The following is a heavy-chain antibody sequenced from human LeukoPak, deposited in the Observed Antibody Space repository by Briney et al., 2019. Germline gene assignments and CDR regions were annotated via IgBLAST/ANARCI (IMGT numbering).Heavy chain of an antibody. J-gene: IGHJ3*02. CDR1: GGTFSSYA. CDR3: AILTYCSGGSCYVNRVDAFDI. D-gene: IGHD2-15*01. V-gene: IGHV1-69*13. CDR2: IIPIFGTA. Sequence: SVRVSCKASGGTFSSYAISWVRQAPGQGLEWMGGIIPIFGTANYAQKFQGRVTITADESTSTAYMELSSLRSEDTAVYYCAILTYCSGGSCYVNRVDAFDIWGQGTMVTVSS.